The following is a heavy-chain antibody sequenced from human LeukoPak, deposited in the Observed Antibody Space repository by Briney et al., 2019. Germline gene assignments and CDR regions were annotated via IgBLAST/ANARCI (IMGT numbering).Heavy chain of an antibody. J-gene: IGHJ6*02. CDR1: GFTFTSYS. CDR3: ASPDPKLATPDRIYSYYGMDV. V-gene: IGHV3-48*01. CDR2: INTSSSTI. D-gene: IGHD5-12*01. Sequence: GGSLRLSCTASGFTFTSYSMNWVRQAPGKGLEWVACINTSSSTIYYAHSVKGRFTISRDNAINSAYLQMNSLRADDTAVYYCASPDPKLATPDRIYSYYGMDVWGQGTTVTVSS.